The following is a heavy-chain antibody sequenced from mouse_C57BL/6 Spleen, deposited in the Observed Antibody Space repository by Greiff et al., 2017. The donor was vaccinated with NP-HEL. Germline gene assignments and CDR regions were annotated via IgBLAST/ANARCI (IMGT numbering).Heavy chain of an antibody. V-gene: IGHV1-26*01. CDR1: GYTFTDYY. CDR2: INPNNGGT. Sequence: EVQLQQSGPELVKPGASVKISCKASGYTFTDYYMNWVKQSHGKSLEWIGDINPNNGGTSYNQKFKGKATLTVDKSSSTAYMELRSLTSEDSAVYYCARTGYWVGDYWGQGTSVTVSS. D-gene: IGHD2-3*01. J-gene: IGHJ4*01. CDR3: ARTGYWVGDY.